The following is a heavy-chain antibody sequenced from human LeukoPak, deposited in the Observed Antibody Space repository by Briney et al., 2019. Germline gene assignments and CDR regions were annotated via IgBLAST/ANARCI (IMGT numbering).Heavy chain of an antibody. CDR3: ARGSAAGYDYIWGSYRLANDY. Sequence: PGGSLRLSCAASGFTFSSYSMNWVRQAQGKGLELVSYISSSSSTIYYADSVKGRFTISRDNAKNSLYLQMNSLRDEDTAVYYCARGSAAGYDYIWGSYRLANDYWGQGTLVTVSS. V-gene: IGHV3-48*02. J-gene: IGHJ4*02. CDR1: GFTFSSYS. CDR2: ISSSSSTI. D-gene: IGHD3-16*02.